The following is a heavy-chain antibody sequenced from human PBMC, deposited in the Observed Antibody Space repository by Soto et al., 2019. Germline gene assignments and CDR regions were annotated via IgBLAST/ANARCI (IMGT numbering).Heavy chain of an antibody. Sequence: QVQLVQSGAEVKKPGSSVKVSCKASGGTFSSYAISWVRQAPGQGLEWMGGIIPIFGTANYAQKFQGRVRITEEIATSTASRGRSGLRSGDTAVYYWAGEGGVGATPGWDWGQGTLVTVSS. CDR1: GGTFSSYA. J-gene: IGHJ4*02. CDR3: AGEGGVGATPGWD. CDR2: IIPIFGTA. D-gene: IGHD1-26*01. V-gene: IGHV1-69*06.